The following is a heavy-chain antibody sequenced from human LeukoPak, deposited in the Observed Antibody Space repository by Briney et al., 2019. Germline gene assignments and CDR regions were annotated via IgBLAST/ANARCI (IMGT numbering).Heavy chain of an antibody. J-gene: IGHJ4*02. CDR3: ARLTYAGAGLFDY. CDR1: GGSISSGGYY. V-gene: IGHV4-39*01. Sequence: SSETLSLTCTVSGGSISSGGYYWGWIRQPPGKGLEWIGSIYYSGSTYYNPSLKSRVTISVDTSKNQFSLKLSSVTAADTAVYYCARLTYAGAGLFDYWGQGTLVTVSS. D-gene: IGHD1-26*01. CDR2: IYYSGST.